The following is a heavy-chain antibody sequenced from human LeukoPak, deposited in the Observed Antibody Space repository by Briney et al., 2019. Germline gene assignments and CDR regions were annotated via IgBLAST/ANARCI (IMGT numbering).Heavy chain of an antibody. CDR2: ISGSGGST. CDR3: AKDGYCTNGVCWGTDWFDP. D-gene: IGHD2-8*01. CDR1: GFTFSSYA. V-gene: IGHV3-23*01. J-gene: IGHJ5*02. Sequence: GGSLRLSRAASGFTFSSYAMSWVRQAPGKGLEWVSAISGSGGSTYYADSVKGRFTISRDNSKNTLYLQMNSLRAEDTAVYYCAKDGYCTNGVCWGTDWFDPWGQGTLVTVSS.